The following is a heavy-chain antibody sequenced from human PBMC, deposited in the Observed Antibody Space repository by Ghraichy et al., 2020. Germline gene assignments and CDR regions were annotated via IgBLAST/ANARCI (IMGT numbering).Heavy chain of an antibody. J-gene: IGHJ4*02. CDR1: GFTFSSYW. CDR2: IEQDGSEK. Sequence: LSLTCAASGFTFSSYWMSWVRQAPGKGLEWVANIEQDGSEKYYVDSVKGRFTISRDNAKNSLYLQMNSLRAEDTAVYYCARDQRSFDYWGQGTLVTVSS. V-gene: IGHV3-7*03. CDR3: ARDQRSFDY.